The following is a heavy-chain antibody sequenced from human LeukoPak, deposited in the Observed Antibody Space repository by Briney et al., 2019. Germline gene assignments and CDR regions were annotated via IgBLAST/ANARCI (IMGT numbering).Heavy chain of an antibody. D-gene: IGHD3-10*01. Sequence: GASVKVSCKASGYTFTGYYMHWVRQAPGQGLEWMGWINPNSGGTNYAQKFQGWVTMTRDTSISTAYMELSRLRSDDTAVYYCARDLVTMVRGVIYRGAFDIWGQGTMVTVSS. CDR1: GYTFTGYY. V-gene: IGHV1-2*04. J-gene: IGHJ3*02. CDR2: INPNSGGT. CDR3: ARDLVTMVRGVIYRGAFDI.